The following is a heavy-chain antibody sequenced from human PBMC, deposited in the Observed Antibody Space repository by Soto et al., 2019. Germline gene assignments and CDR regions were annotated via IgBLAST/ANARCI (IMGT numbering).Heavy chain of an antibody. Sequence: GSLRLSCAASGFTFSSYAMSWVRQAPGKGLEWVSAISGSGGSTYYADSVKGRFTISRDNSKNTLYLQMNSLRAEDTAVYYCAKDPWWATVTTAEVVDYWGQGTLVTVSS. D-gene: IGHD4-17*01. V-gene: IGHV3-23*01. CDR3: AKDPWWATVTTAEVVDY. J-gene: IGHJ4*02. CDR2: ISGSGGST. CDR1: GFTFSSYA.